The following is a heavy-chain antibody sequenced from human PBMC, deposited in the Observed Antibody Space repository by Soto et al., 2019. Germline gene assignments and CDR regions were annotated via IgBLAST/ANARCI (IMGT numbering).Heavy chain of an antibody. V-gene: IGHV1-46*03. Sequence: ASVKVSCKASGYTFTDYYIHWVRQAPGQGLEWMGIINPSGGSTSYAQKFQGRVTMTGDTSTSTVYMELSSLRSEDTAVYYCASLEIRGVIITDYWGQGTLVTVSS. CDR2: INPSGGST. CDR3: ASLEIRGVIITDY. J-gene: IGHJ4*02. CDR1: GYTFTDYY. D-gene: IGHD3-10*01.